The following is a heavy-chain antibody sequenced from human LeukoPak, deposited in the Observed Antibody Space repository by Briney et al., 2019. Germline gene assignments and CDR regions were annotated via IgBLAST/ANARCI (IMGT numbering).Heavy chain of an antibody. CDR3: ARDQGYSYGPAYYYYGMDV. V-gene: IGHV4-59*01. CDR2: IYYSGST. J-gene: IGHJ6*02. Sequence: SETLSLTCTVPGGSISSYYWSWIRQPPGKGLEWIGYIYYSGSTNYNPSLKSRVTISVDTSKNQFSLKLSSGTAADTAVYYCARDQGYSYGPAYYYYGMDVWGQGTTVTVSS. D-gene: IGHD5-18*01. CDR1: GGSISSYY.